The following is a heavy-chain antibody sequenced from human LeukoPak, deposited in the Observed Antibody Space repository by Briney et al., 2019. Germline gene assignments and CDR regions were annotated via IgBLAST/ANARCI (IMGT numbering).Heavy chain of an antibody. V-gene: IGHV3-66*01. Sequence: GGSLRLSCAASGFTVSSFYMSWVRQAPGKGLEWVSVLYTAGRTYYADSVQGRFTISRDNSKNTVFLQMDNLRADDTATYFCARSGPSILWSKYFAYWGQGALVTVSS. CDR3: ARSGPSILWSKYFAY. D-gene: IGHD2-15*01. J-gene: IGHJ4*02. CDR1: GFTVSSFY. CDR2: LYTAGRT.